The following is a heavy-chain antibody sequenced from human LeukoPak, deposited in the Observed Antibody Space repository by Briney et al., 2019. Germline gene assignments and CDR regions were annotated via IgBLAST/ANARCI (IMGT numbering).Heavy chain of an antibody. V-gene: IGHV3-7*03. J-gene: IGHJ4*02. CDR3: ASGQQLGY. Sequence: GGSLRLSCAASGFTFSTYWMSWVRQAPGKGLEWVANIRQDGSEKCYVDSVKGRFTISRDNAKNSLYLQMNSLRGEDTAVYYCASGQQLGYWGQGTLVTVSS. CDR2: IRQDGSEK. CDR1: GFTFSTYW. D-gene: IGHD6-13*01.